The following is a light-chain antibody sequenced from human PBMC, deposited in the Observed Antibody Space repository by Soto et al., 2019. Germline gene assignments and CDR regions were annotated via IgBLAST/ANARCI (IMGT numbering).Light chain of an antibody. CDR1: QSVDTW. V-gene: IGKV1-5*03. J-gene: IGKJ1*01. CDR3: QHYSSYSRM. CDR2: RAS. Sequence: DIQLTQSPSTLSASIGETVTITCRTSQSVDTWLAWYQHKAGKAPKLLIYRASSLATGVPSRFSGSGSGTAFTLTITRLQPDDFATYYCQHYSSYSRMFGQGTQVEIK.